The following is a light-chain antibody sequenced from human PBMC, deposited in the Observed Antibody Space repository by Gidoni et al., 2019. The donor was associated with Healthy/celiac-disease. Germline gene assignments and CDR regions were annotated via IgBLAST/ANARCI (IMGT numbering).Light chain of an antibody. CDR3: QQRSNWPTWT. J-gene: IGKJ1*01. V-gene: IGKV3-11*01. CDR1: QSVSSY. CDR2: DAS. Sequence: EIVLTQSQATLSLSTGERATLSCRASQSVSSYLAWYHQKPGQAPRLLIYDASNRATGIPARFSGGGSGTAFTLTISSLEPEDFAVYYCQQRSNWPTWTFGQGTKVEIK.